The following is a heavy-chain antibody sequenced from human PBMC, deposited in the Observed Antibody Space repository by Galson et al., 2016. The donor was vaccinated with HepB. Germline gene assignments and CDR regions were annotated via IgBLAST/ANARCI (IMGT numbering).Heavy chain of an antibody. CDR2: IGNKTSNYET. CDR3: TRPNYYDPPPS. V-gene: IGHV3-73*01. D-gene: IGHD1-26*01. Sequence: SLRLSCATSGFTFSVSAIHWVRQPSGKGLEWVGLIGNKTSNYETSYAASLKGRFTISRDASKNTAYLEMDSLNIEDTVVYYCTRPNYYDPPPSWGQGVLVTVSS. CDR1: GFTFSVSA. J-gene: IGHJ1*01.